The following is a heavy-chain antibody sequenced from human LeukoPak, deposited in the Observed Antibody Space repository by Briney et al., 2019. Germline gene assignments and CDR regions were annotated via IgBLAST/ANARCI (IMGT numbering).Heavy chain of an antibody. D-gene: IGHD5-24*01. V-gene: IGHV1-3*01. Sequence: RRASVKVSCKASGYSFSTYSMNWVRQAPGQRVEWKGWINAGNGNTKYSQKFQGRVTITRDTSASTAYMEMRSLRSEDTAVYYCARGIGRDDYNRFFDYSGQGTLVTVSS. J-gene: IGHJ4*02. CDR3: ARGIGRDDYNRFFDY. CDR2: INAGNGNT. CDR1: GYSFSTYS.